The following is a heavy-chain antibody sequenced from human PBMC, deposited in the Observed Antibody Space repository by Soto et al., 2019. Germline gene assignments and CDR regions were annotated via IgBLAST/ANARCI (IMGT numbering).Heavy chain of an antibody. CDR1: GGSIRSSSYY. CDR3: ATSNWFDP. V-gene: IGHV4-39*01. CDR2: IYYSGRT. Sequence: QLQLQESGPGLVKPSETLSLTCTVYGGSIRSSSYYWGWIRRPPGKGLEWIGIIYYSGRTYYNPSLKSRVTISVHTSKNHFSLKLSSVSATDTAVYYCATSNWFDPWGQGTLVTVSS. J-gene: IGHJ5*02.